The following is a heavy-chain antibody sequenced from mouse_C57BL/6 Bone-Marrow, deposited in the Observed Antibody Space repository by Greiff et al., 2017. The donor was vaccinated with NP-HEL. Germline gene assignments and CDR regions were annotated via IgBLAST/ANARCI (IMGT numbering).Heavy chain of an antibody. J-gene: IGHJ2*01. D-gene: IGHD2-4*01. V-gene: IGHV14-4*01. CDR1: GFNIKDDY. Sequence: EVQLQESGAELVRPGASVKLSCTASGFNIKDDYMHWVKQRPEQGLEWIGWIDPENGDTEYASKFQGKATITADTSSNTAYLQLSSLTSEDTAVYYCTYDYSVDYWGQGTTLTVSS. CDR3: TYDYSVDY. CDR2: IDPENGDT.